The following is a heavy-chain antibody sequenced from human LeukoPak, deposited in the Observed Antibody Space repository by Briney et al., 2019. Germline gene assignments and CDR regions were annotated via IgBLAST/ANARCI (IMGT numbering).Heavy chain of an antibody. CDR1: GFTFSSYP. J-gene: IGHJ4*02. CDR2: ISGSGGAT. CDR3: GKYLQTTVGANDY. Sequence: GGSLRLSCAASGFTFSSYPMNWFRQAPGKGLEWVSVISGSGGATFYGDSVQGRFTISRDNSRDTLYLQMNSLTAEDTAVYYCGKYLQTTVGANDYWGQGTLVTVSS. V-gene: IGHV3-23*01. D-gene: IGHD1-26*01.